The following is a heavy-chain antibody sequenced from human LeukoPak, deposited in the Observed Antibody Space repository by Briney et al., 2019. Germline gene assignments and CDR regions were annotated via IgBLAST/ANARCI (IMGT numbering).Heavy chain of an antibody. J-gene: IGHJ6*02. CDR2: IKPDGSEK. Sequence: GGSLRLSCAASGLIFSSSWMTWVRQAPGKGLEWVANIKPDGSEKYYVDSVKGRFTISRDNAKNSLYVQMNSLRAEDTAVYYCAREDVDIGMVTNNYYYGMDVWGQGTTVTVSS. CDR3: AREDVDIGMVTNNYYYGMDV. CDR1: GLIFSSSW. D-gene: IGHD5-18*01. V-gene: IGHV3-7*01.